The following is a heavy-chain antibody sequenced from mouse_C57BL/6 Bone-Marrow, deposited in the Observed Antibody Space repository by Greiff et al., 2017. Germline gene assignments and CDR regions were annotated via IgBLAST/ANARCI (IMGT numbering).Heavy chain of an antibody. CDR2: IYPGSGST. CDR1: GYTFTSYW. CDR3: ANSSVHFGY. V-gene: IGHV1-55*01. J-gene: IGHJ2*01. Sequence: QVQLQQPGAELVKPGASVKMSCKASGYTFTSYWITWVKQRPGQGLEWIGDIYPGSGSTNYNEKFKSKATLTVDTSSRTAYLQLSCLTSEDSAVYNCANSSVHFGYWGKGTTLTVSS. D-gene: IGHD3-2*02.